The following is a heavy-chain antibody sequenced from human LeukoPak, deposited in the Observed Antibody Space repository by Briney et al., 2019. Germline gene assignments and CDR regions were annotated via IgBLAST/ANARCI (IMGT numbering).Heavy chain of an antibody. J-gene: IGHJ4*02. V-gene: IGHV4-61*09. D-gene: IGHD5-18*01. CDR1: GGSISGDNYY. CDR3: ARDSGTWIQLWPYFAY. Sequence: PSETLSLTRTVSGGSISGDNYYWTWIRQPAGKGLEWIGHIYTSGTTNYNPSLKSRVTILLDTSKNQFSLNLNSVTAADTAVYYRARDSGTWIQLWPYFAYWGQGTLVTVSS. CDR2: IYTSGTT.